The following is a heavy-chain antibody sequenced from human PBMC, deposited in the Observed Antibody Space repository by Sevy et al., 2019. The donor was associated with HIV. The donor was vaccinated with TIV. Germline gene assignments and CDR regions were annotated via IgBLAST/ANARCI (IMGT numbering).Heavy chain of an antibody. CDR1: GGSFSGYY. J-gene: IGHJ4*02. Sequence: SETLSHTCAVYGGSFSGYYWSWIRQPPGKGLEWIGEINHSGSTNYNPSLKSRVTISVDTSKNQFSLKLSSVTAADTAVYYCARADGPFDYWGQGTLVTVSS. CDR3: ARADGPFDY. V-gene: IGHV4-34*01. CDR2: INHSGST.